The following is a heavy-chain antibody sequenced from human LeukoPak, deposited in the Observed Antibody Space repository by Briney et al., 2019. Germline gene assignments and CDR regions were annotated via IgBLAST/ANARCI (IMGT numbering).Heavy chain of an antibody. D-gene: IGHD6-19*01. J-gene: IGHJ4*02. Sequence: GGSLRLSCAAFGFTFSNYAMSWVRQAPGKGLEWVSAISGSGGSTYYADSVKGRFTISRDNSKNTLYLQMNSLRAEDTAVYYCAKESHGSGGWPLDYWGREPWSPSPQ. CDR2: ISGSGGST. CDR1: GFTFSNYA. CDR3: AKESHGSGGWPLDY. V-gene: IGHV3-23*01.